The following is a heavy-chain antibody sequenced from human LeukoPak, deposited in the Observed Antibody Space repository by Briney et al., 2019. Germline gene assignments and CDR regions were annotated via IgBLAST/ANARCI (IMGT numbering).Heavy chain of an antibody. J-gene: IGHJ4*02. Sequence: SETLSLTCTVSGYSISSGCYWGWTRQPPGKGLEWIGSIYNSGSSYYNPSLKSRVTISVDTSKNQFYLKLSSVTAADTAMYYCARVLYYYGSASPYYFDYWGQGTLVTVSS. V-gene: IGHV4-38-2*02. CDR2: IYNSGSS. CDR3: ARVLYYYGSASPYYFDY. CDR1: GYSISSGCY. D-gene: IGHD3-10*01.